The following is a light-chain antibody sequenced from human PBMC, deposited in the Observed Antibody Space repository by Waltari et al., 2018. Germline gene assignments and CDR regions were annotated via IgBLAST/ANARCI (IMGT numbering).Light chain of an antibody. J-gene: IGKJ5*01. CDR3: QQRSKWPIT. CDR1: QSVSSS. Sequence: EIVLTQSPATLSLSPGERATLSCRASQSVSSSLGWYQQRPGQAPRLLIYDASSRASGIPARFSVSGSGTYFTLTIISLEPEDFAVYYCQQRSKWPITFGQGTRLEIK. V-gene: IGKV3-11*01. CDR2: DAS.